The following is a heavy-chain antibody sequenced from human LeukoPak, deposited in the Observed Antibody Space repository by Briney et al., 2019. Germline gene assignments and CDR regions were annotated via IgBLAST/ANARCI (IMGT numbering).Heavy chain of an antibody. J-gene: IGHJ4*02. CDR1: GGSISSSSYY. V-gene: IGHV4-39*07. CDR2: IYHSGST. D-gene: IGHD2-21*02. CDR3: ARGPWGCGGDCPSPAFFDY. Sequence: PSETLSPTCTVSGGSISSSSYYWGWIRQPPGKGLEWIGYIYHSGSTYYNPSLKSRVTISVDRSKNQFSLKLSSVTAADTAVYYCARGPWGCGGDCPSPAFFDYWGQGTLVTVSS.